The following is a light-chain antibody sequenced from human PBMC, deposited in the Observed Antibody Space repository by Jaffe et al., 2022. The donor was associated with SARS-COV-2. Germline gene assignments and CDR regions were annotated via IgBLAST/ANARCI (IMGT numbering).Light chain of an antibody. V-gene: IGLV2-11*01. Sequence: QSALTQPRSVSGSPGQSVTISCTGTSSDVGGYNYVSWYQQHPGKAPKLLIYDVNKRPSGVSDRFSGSKSGNTASLSISGLQAEDEAEYYCSSYAGSYTVVFGGGTKLTVL. CDR1: SSDVGGYNY. J-gene: IGLJ2*01. CDR2: DVN. CDR3: SSYAGSYTVV.